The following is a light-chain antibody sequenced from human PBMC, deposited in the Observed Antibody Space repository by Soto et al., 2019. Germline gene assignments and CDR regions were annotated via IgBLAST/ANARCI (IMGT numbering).Light chain of an antibody. CDR3: QQYGSSPQT. Sequence: EIVLTQSPGTLSLSPGERATLSCRASQSVSSSFLAWYQQKPGQAPRLLIYGASSRATGVPDRFSGSGSGTDLPLTIRRLEPEDFAVYYCQQYGSSPQTFGQGTKVEIK. CDR1: QSVSSSF. J-gene: IGKJ1*01. V-gene: IGKV3-20*01. CDR2: GAS.